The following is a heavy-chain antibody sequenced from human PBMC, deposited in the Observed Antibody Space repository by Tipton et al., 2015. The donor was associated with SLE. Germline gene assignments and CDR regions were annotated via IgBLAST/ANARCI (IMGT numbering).Heavy chain of an antibody. CDR1: GFTFSSYW. D-gene: IGHD6-13*01. CDR2: IKQDGSEK. Sequence: LRLSCAASGFTFSSYWMSWVRQAPGKGLEWVANIKQDGSEKYYVDSVKGRFTISRDNAKNSLYLQMNSLRAEDTAVYYCAGSSWYGDAFDIWGQGTMVTVSS. V-gene: IGHV3-7*01. J-gene: IGHJ3*02. CDR3: AGSSWYGDAFDI.